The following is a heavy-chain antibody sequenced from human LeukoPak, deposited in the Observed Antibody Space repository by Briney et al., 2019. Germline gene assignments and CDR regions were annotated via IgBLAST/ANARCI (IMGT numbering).Heavy chain of an antibody. J-gene: IGHJ3*02. CDR1: GGSFSGYY. Sequence: PSETLSLTCAVYGGSFSGYYWSWIRQPPGKGLEWIGEINHSGSTNYNPSLKSRVTISVDTSKNQFSLKLSSVTAADTAVYYCARGPYYYGSGSYYNGGAFDIWGQGTMVTVSS. CDR3: ARGPYYYGSGSYYNGGAFDI. V-gene: IGHV4-34*01. D-gene: IGHD3-10*01. CDR2: INHSGST.